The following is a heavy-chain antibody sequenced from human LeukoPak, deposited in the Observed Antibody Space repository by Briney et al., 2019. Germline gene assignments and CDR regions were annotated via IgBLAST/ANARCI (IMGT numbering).Heavy chain of an antibody. D-gene: IGHD2-2*01. V-gene: IGHV3-30*02. J-gene: IGHJ6*03. CDR3: AKAGYCATTGCPDYYYMDV. Sequence: PGGSLRLSCAASGFTFSSYAMHWVRQAPGKGLEWVAFIRYDGSNKSYADSVKGRFTISRDTSKNTLYLQMNSLTTEDSAMYYCAKAGYCATTGCPDYYYMDVWGRGTTVTVSS. CDR2: IRYDGSNK. CDR1: GFTFSSYA.